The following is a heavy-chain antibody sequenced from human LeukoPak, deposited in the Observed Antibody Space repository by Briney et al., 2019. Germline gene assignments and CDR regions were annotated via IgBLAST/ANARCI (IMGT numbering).Heavy chain of an antibody. V-gene: IGHV1-69*05. CDR3: ARGDSYGYWGSPNYYYYMDV. D-gene: IGHD5-18*01. Sequence: VKVSCKASGGTFSSYAISWVRQAPGQGLEWMGGIIPIFGTANYAQKFQGRVTITTDESTSTAYMELSSLRSEDTAVYYCARGDSYGYWGSPNYYYYMDVWGKGTTVTVSS. CDR1: GGTFSSYA. CDR2: IIPIFGTA. J-gene: IGHJ6*03.